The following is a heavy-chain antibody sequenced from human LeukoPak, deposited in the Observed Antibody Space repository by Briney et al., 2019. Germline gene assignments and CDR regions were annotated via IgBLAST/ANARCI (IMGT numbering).Heavy chain of an antibody. V-gene: IGHV3-33*08. D-gene: IGHD2-15*01. CDR1: GFTFSSYG. CDR3: ARGPDCSGGTCYGDY. CDR2: IWYDGSNK. Sequence: GGSLRLSCAASGFTFSSYGMQWVRQAPGKGLEWVAVIWYDGSNKYYADSVKGRFTISRDNSKNTLYPQMNSLRAEDTAVYYCARGPDCSGGTCYGDYWGQGTLVTVSS. J-gene: IGHJ4*02.